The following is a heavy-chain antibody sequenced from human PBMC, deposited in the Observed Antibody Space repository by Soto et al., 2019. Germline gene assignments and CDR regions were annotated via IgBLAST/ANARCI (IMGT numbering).Heavy chain of an antibody. J-gene: IGHJ4*03. CDR3: ASGNCGYICYHDY. V-gene: IGHV1-3*04. CDR2: INTGNGNT. CDR1: GYAFTSYL. D-gene: IGHD2-21*01. Sequence: GSSVKVSCKPSGYAFTSYLLYWVRQAPGQRLEWMGWINTGNGNTKYSQKFQGRVTITRDTSASTAYMELSSLTSEDTAVYYCASGNCGYICYHDYWG.